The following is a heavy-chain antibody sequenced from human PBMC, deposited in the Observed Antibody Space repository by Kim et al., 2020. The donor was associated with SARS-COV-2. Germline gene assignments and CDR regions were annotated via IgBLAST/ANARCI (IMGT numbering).Heavy chain of an antibody. D-gene: IGHD3-10*01. CDR2: ISYDGSNK. Sequence: GGSLRLSCAASGFTFSSYAMHWVRQAPGKGLEWVAVISYDGSNKYYADSVKGRFTISRDNSKNTLYLQMNSLRAEDTAVYYCARDALLSPFYRGWFGETRPDYWGQGTLVTVSS. CDR3: ARDALLSPFYRGWFGETRPDY. CDR1: GFTFSSYA. J-gene: IGHJ4*02. V-gene: IGHV3-30-3*01.